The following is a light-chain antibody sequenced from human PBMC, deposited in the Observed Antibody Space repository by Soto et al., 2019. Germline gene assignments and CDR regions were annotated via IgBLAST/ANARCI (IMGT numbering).Light chain of an antibody. CDR1: SSDVGGYNY. V-gene: IGLV2-11*01. Sequence: QSVLTQPRSVSGSPGQSVTISCTGTSSDVGGYNYVSWYQQYSGKAPKLVIYDVSKRPAGVPDRFSGSKSDNTASLTISGLQAEDEADYYCCSDAGSCTTWVFGGGTKLTVL. J-gene: IGLJ3*02. CDR3: CSDAGSCTTWV. CDR2: DVS.